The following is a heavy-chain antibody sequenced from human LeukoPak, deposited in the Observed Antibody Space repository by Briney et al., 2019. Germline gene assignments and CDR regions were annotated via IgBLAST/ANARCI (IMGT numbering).Heavy chain of an antibody. D-gene: IGHD2-15*01. CDR1: GYTFTDYY. CDR3: AGEYCSGGSCRQGFDY. J-gene: IGHJ4*02. V-gene: IGHV1-2*02. Sequence: ASVKVSCKASGYTFTDYYMHWVRQAPGQGLEWMGWINPNSGDTNHAQNFQGRVTLTRDTSISTAYMELSSLRSDDSAVYYCAGEYCSGGSCRQGFDYWGQGTLVT. CDR2: INPNSGDT.